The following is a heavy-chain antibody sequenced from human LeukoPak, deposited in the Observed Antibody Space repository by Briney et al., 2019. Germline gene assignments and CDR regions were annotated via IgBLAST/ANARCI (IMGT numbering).Heavy chain of an antibody. J-gene: IGHJ6*03. D-gene: IGHD2-2*01. Sequence: SETLSLTCAVYGGSFSGYYWSWIRQPPGKGREWIGEINHSGSTNYNPSLKSRVTISVDTSKNQFSLKLSSVTAADTAVYYCATGGVLPAAMGYYYMDVWGKGPTVSVSS. CDR1: GGSFSGYY. CDR2: INHSGST. V-gene: IGHV4-34*01. CDR3: ATGGVLPAAMGYYYMDV.